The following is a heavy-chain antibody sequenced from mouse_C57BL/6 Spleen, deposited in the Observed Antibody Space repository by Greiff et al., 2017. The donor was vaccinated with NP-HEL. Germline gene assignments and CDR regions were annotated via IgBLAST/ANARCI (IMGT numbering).Heavy chain of an antibody. CDR3: ARYLLDAMDY. D-gene: IGHD2-1*01. J-gene: IGHJ4*01. V-gene: IGHV7-3*01. CDR2: IRNKANGYTT. CDR1: GFTFTNYY. Sequence: EVQLVESGGGLVQPGGSLSLSCAASGFTFTNYYMSWVRQPPGKALEWLGFIRNKANGYTTEYSASVKGRFTISRDNSQSILYLQMNALRAEDSATYYCARYLLDAMDYWGQGTSVTVSS.